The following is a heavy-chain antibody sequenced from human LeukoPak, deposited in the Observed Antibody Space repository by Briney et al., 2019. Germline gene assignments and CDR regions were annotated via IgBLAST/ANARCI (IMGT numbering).Heavy chain of an antibody. J-gene: IGHJ4*02. Sequence: PGGSLRLSCAASGFTFSTYWMSWVRQAPGKGLEWVANMKQDGSEEYYVDSVKGRFTISRDNAKNSLYLQMNSPRAEDTAVYYCARDKIVGATVLDYWGQGSLVTVSS. CDR2: MKQDGSEE. CDR1: GFTFSTYW. V-gene: IGHV3-7*03. CDR3: ARDKIVGATVLDY. D-gene: IGHD1-26*01.